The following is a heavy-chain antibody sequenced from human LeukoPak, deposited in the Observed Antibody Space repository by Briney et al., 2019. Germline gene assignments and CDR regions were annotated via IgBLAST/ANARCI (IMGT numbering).Heavy chain of an antibody. J-gene: IGHJ6*03. CDR3: ARDLDRGYYYYYMDV. V-gene: IGHV3-21*01. Sequence: GGSLRLSCAASGFTFSSYSMNWVCQAPGKWLEWVSSISSSSSYIYYADSVKGRFTISRDNAKNSLYLQMNSLRAEDTAVYYCARDLDRGYYYYYMDVWGKGTTVTVSS. D-gene: IGHD1-1*01. CDR2: ISSSSSYI. CDR1: GFTFSSYS.